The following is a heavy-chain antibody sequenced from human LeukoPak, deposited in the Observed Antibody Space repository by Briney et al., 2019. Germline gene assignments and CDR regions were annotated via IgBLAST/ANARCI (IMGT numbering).Heavy chain of an antibody. CDR2: IYYSGST. D-gene: IGHD2-8*01. CDR3: ARHQWSQIDY. V-gene: IGHV4-39*01. CDR1: GGSISSSSYY. J-gene: IGHJ4*02. Sequence: SETLSLTCTVSGGSISSSSYYRGWIRQPPGKGLEWIGSIYYSGSTYYNPSLKSRVTISVDTSKNQFSLKLSSVTAADTAVYYCARHQWSQIDYWGQGTLVTVSS.